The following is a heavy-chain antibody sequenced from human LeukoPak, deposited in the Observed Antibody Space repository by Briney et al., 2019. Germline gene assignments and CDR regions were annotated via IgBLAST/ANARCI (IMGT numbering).Heavy chain of an antibody. V-gene: IGHV3-30*18. CDR3: AKSKRDGYNTFDY. J-gene: IGHJ4*02. D-gene: IGHD5-24*01. CDR2: ISYDGSNK. Sequence: PGGSLRLSCAASGFTFSSYGMHWVRQAPGKGLEWVAVISYDGSNKYYADSVKGRFTISRDNSKNTLYLQMNSLRAEDTAVYYCAKSKRDGYNTFDYWGQGILVTVSS. CDR1: GFTFSSYG.